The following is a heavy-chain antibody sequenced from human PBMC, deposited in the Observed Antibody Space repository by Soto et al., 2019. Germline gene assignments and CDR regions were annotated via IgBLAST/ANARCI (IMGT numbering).Heavy chain of an antibody. CDR1: GGSCSGYY. V-gene: IGHV4-34*01. CDR2: INHSGST. J-gene: IGHJ5*02. Sequence: SLTCAVYGGSCSGYYWSWIRQPPGKGLEWIGEINHSGSTNYNPSLKSRVTISVDTSKNQFSLKLSSVTAADTAVYYCAESARAGGWFDPWGQGTLVTVSS. D-gene: IGHD3-10*01. CDR3: AESARAGGWFDP.